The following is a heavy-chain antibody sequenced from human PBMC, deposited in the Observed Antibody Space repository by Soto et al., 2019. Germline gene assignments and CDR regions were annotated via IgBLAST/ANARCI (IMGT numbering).Heavy chain of an antibody. J-gene: IGHJ4*02. CDR1: AFSLSAQY. D-gene: IGHD2-8*01. CDR3: VGERYAGFDY. Sequence: EGQLVESGGGLVQPGGSLRLSCTASAFSLSAQYLDWVRQAPGQGLEWVGRTVNKAFSYTTEYAAAVKGRFTISRDDSENSLYLQMTSLRTDDTAVYYCVGERYAGFDYWGQGALVTVSS. CDR2: TVNKAFSYTT. V-gene: IGHV3-72*01.